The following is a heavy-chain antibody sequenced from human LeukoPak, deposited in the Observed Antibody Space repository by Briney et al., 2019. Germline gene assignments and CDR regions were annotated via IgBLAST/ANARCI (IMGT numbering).Heavy chain of an antibody. CDR2: MSPNSGNT. CDR3: AREQGSDYVWGSYRPVSDYYYYGMDV. V-gene: IGHV1-8*01. Sequence: GASVKVSCKASRYTFTSHDINWVRQATGQGFEWMGWMSPNSGNTGYAQRFQGRVAMTRDTSTSTVYMELSSLRSEDTAVYYCAREQGSDYVWGSYRPVSDYYYYGMDVWGQGTTVTVSS. D-gene: IGHD3-16*02. J-gene: IGHJ6*02. CDR1: RYTFTSHD.